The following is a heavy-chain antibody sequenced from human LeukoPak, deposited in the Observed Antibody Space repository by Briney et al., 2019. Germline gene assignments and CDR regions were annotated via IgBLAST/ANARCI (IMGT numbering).Heavy chain of an antibody. D-gene: IGHD3-3*01. CDR1: GGSINNNNYY. Sequence: SETLSLTCTASGGSINNNNYYWGCLRPSAGKNLVLLGSISDTGSPVYNPSLRSRVTMSIDKSTIQFALKLTSVRAADPSFYSCARLLSYDVLSDNYYKYDMDVWGKGTTVSVSS. J-gene: IGHJ6*03. CDR3: ARLLSYDVLSDNYYKYDMDV. CDR2: ISDTGSP. V-gene: IGHV4-39*01.